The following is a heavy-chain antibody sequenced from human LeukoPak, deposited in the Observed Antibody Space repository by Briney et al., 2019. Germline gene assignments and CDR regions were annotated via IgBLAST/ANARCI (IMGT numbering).Heavy chain of an antibody. CDR2: IYSGGVT. CDR1: GFNVNNNY. D-gene: IGHD6-6*01. J-gene: IGHJ6*03. Sequence: PGGSLRLSCVASGFNVNNNYMNWVRQAPGKGLEWVSVIYSGGVTYYADSVKGRFTISRDNSKNTLYLQMNSLRAEDTAVYYCAKDNRIAARYYYYYMDVWGKGTTVTVSS. CDR3: AKDNRIAARYYYYYMDV. V-gene: IGHV3-53*05.